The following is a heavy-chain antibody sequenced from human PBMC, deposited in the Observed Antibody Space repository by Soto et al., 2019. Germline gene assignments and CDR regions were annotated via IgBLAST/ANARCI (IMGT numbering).Heavy chain of an antibody. V-gene: IGHV1-18*04. D-gene: IGHD2-15*01. Sequence: APVKVSCQASGYTLTDHVISWVRQAPGQGVEGVGWINPYNANTRYGEKVQGRVTMTTDTSSTVYMELTGLTSDDTAVYYCARDWTSPSCVSSSCPRGGWFDPWGQGTLVTVSS. CDR2: INPYNANT. CDR3: ARDWTSPSCVSSSCPRGGWFDP. CDR1: GYTLTDHV. J-gene: IGHJ5*02.